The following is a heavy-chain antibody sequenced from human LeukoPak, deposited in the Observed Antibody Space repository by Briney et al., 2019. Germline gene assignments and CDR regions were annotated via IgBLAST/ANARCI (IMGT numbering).Heavy chain of an antibody. CDR1: GGSFSGYY. CDR2: ITHSGST. D-gene: IGHD2-2*01. CDR3: ARGGYCSSTSCYAAAGFDY. J-gene: IGHJ4*02. Sequence: SETLSLTCAVYGGSFSGYYWSWIRQPPGKGLEWIGEITHSGSTNYNPSLKSRVTISVDTSKNQFSLKLSSVTAADTAVHYCARGGYCSSTSCYAAAGFDYWGQGTLVTVSS. V-gene: IGHV4-34*01.